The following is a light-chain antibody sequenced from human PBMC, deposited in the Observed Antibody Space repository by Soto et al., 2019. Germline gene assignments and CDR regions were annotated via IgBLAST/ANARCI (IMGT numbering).Light chain of an antibody. CDR2: TVS. V-gene: IGKV3-20*01. Sequence: ENVLTQSPGTLSLSPGERATLSCRASQSVGRNSLAWYQQRPGQAPRLLIDTVSIRATGIPDRFTGSGSGTDFTLTINGLETEDFAMYYCQQYGDSPGAFGPRTKVETK. J-gene: IGKJ3*01. CDR1: QSVGRNS. CDR3: QQYGDSPGA.